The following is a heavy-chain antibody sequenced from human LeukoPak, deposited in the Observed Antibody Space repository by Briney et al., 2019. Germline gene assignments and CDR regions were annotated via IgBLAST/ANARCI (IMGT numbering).Heavy chain of an antibody. V-gene: IGHV4-39*02. CDR1: GGSINSSSYY. Sequence: SETLSLTCTVSGGSINSSSYYWGWIRQPPGKGLEWIGSIFYSGNTYDNPSLKSRVTISVDTSKNQFSLKLNSVTAADTAVYYCAREIVVVTAIPGDWFDPWGQGTLVTVSS. CDR2: IFYSGNT. CDR3: AREIVVVTAIPGDWFDP. D-gene: IGHD2-21*02. J-gene: IGHJ5*02.